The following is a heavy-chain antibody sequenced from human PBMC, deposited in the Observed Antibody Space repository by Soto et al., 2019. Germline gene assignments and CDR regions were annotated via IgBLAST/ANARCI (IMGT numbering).Heavy chain of an antibody. J-gene: IGHJ4*02. V-gene: IGHV1-3*05. CDR2: INAGNGNT. Sequence: QVQLVQSGAEEKKPGASVKVSCKASGYTFTSYAMHWVRQAPGQRLEWMGWINAGNGNTKYSQKFQGRVTITRDTSASTAYMELSSLRSEDTAVYYCVRGSGWYPPFDYWGQGTLVTVSS. D-gene: IGHD6-19*01. CDR1: GYTFTSYA. CDR3: VRGSGWYPPFDY.